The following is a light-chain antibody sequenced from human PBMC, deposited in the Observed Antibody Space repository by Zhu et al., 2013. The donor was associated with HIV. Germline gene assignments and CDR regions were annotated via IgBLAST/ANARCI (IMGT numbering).Light chain of an antibody. Sequence: QSVLTQPPSVSGAPGQRVTISCTGSSSDIGAPYDVHWYQHVPGTAPTLLIYGDFNRPSGVPDRFSGSKSGTSASLAITGLQAEDEADYYCQSYDSSLSGSRVFGGGTKLTVL. V-gene: IGLV1-40*01. J-gene: IGLJ2*01. CDR3: QSYDSSLSGSRV. CDR2: GDF. CDR1: SSDIGAPYD.